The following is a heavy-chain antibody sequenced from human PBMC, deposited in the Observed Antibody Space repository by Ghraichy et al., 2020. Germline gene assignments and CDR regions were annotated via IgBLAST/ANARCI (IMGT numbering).Heavy chain of an antibody. CDR3: AHSRGSGKGNWFDP. D-gene: IGHD3-10*01. V-gene: IGHV2-5*02. CDR1: GFSLSTSGVG. J-gene: IGHJ5*02. Sequence: SGPTLVKPTQTLTLTCTFSGFSLSTSGVGVGWIRQPPGKALEWLALIYWDDDKRYSPSLKSRLTITKDTSKNQVVLTMTNMNPVDTATYYCAHSRGSGKGNWFDPWGQGTLVTVSS. CDR2: IYWDDDK.